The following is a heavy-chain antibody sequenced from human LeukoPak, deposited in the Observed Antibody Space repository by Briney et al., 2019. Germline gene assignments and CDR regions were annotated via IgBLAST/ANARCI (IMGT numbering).Heavy chain of an antibody. J-gene: IGHJ3*02. CDR2: ISGSGGRGSDGST. CDR1: GFTVSSNS. CDR3: VRDRGSGDDYSPDAFDI. V-gene: IGHV3-23*01. Sequence: GGSLRLSCTVSGFTVSSNSMSWVRQAPGKGLEWVAGISGSGGRGSDGSTYYAESVKGRFTISRDNGKNSLYLQMNSLRAEDTAVYYCVRDRGSGDDYSPDAFDIWGQGTMVTVPS. D-gene: IGHD2-21*01.